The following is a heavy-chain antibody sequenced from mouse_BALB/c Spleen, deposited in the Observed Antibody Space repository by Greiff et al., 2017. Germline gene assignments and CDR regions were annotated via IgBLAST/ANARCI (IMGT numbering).Heavy chain of an antibody. Sequence: EVQGVESGPGLVKPSQSLSLTCTVTGYSITSDYAWNWIRQFPGNKLEWMGYISYSGSTSYNPSLKSRISITRDTSKNQFFLQLNSVTTEDTATYYCARSGPVYWYFDVWGAGTTVTVSS. V-gene: IGHV3-2*02. CDR2: ISYSGST. J-gene: IGHJ1*01. CDR3: ARSGPVYWYFDV. CDR1: GYSITSDYA.